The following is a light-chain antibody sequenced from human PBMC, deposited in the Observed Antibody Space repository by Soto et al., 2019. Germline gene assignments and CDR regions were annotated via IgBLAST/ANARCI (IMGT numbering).Light chain of an antibody. J-gene: IGKJ2*02. CDR2: DAS. Sequence: EVALTQSPGTLSLSPGARATLSCRASQTIANNYLTWYQQKPGQAPRVLIYDASIRATGIPDRISGSGSGTDFTLTISRLEPEDSAVYYCQQYNNWPPCTFGQGTKLEIK. CDR3: QQYNNWPPCT. CDR1: QTIANNY. V-gene: IGKV3D-20*02.